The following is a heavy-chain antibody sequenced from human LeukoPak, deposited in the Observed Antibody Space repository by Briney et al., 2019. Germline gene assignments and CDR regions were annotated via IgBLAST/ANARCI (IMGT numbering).Heavy chain of an antibody. V-gene: IGHV1-8*01. Sequence: GASVKVSCKASGYTFTSYDINWVRQATGQGLEWMGWMNPNSGNTGYAQKFQGRVTITADESTSTAYMELSSLRSEDTAVYYCARDEYDFWSGYSPYYYYGMDVWGQGTTVTVSS. CDR1: GYTFTSYD. CDR3: ARDEYDFWSGYSPYYYYGMDV. D-gene: IGHD3-3*01. J-gene: IGHJ6*02. CDR2: MNPNSGNT.